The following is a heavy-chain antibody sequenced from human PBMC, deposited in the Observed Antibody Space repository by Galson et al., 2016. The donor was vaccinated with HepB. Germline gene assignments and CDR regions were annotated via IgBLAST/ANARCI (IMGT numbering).Heavy chain of an antibody. D-gene: IGHD1-1*01. CDR2: ITGDGRAT. CDR3: AKVSGDVERRGGLDY. V-gene: IGHV3-23*01. J-gene: IGHJ4*02. Sequence: SLRLSCAASEFTFSDYAMSWVRQAPGKGLEWVATITGDGRATYYADSVKGRFTISRDNSKSALYLQMDSLTAEDTAVYYCAKVSGDVERRGGLDYWGQGTLVTVSS. CDR1: EFTFSDYA.